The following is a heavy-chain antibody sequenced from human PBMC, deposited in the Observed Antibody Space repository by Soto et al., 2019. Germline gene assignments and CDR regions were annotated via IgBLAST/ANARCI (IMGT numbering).Heavy chain of an antibody. J-gene: IGHJ4*02. D-gene: IGHD2-2*01. V-gene: IGHV4-34*01. CDR1: GGSFSGYY. Sequence: QVQLQQWGAGLLKPSETLSLTCAVYGGSFSGYYWSWIRQPPGKGLEWIGEINHSGSTNYNPSLKSRATISVDTSKNQFSLKLSSVTAADTAVYYCARGSLLIVVVPAATKTLDYWGQGTLVTVSS. CDR2: INHSGST. CDR3: ARGSLLIVVVPAATKTLDY.